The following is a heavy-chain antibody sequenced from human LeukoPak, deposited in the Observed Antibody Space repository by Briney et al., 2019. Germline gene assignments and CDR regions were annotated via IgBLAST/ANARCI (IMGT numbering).Heavy chain of an antibody. V-gene: IGHV4-34*01. CDR2: INHSGST. CDR1: GGSFSGYY. D-gene: IGHD4-23*01. J-gene: IGHJ3*02. CDR3: ARLGNLDAFDI. Sequence: SEPVSLTCGVYGGSFSGYYWSWIRQSPGKGLEWIGAINHSGSTNYNPSLKSRVTISVDTSKNQFYLKLSSVTAADTAVYYCARLGNLDAFDIWGQGTMVTVSS.